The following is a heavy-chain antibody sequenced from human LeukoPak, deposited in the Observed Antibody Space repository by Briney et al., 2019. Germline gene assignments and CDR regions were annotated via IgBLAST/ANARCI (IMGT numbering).Heavy chain of an antibody. J-gene: IGHJ2*01. CDR2: VSGSGDRT. V-gene: IGHV3-23*01. CDR1: GFTFSSYS. Sequence: GGSLRLSCAASGFTFSSYSMNWVRQAPGKGLEWVSAVSGSGDRTYYADSVKGRFTISRDNSKNTLYLQMNSLRVEDTAVYYCAKDRAYWYFDLWGRGALVTVSS. CDR3: AKDRAYWYFDL.